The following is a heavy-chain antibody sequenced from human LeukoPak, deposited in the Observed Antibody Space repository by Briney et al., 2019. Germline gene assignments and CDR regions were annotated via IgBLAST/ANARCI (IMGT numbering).Heavy chain of an antibody. V-gene: IGHV4-59*08. Sequence: SETLSLTCTVSGGSISSYYWSWIRQPPGEGLEWIGYISYSGITNYNPSLKSRVTISVDTSKKQFSLKLTSVTAADTAVYYCAGTSYSSHFDYWGQETLVTVSS. CDR1: GGSISSYY. CDR2: ISYSGIT. J-gene: IGHJ4*02. CDR3: AGTSYSSHFDY. D-gene: IGHD3-22*01.